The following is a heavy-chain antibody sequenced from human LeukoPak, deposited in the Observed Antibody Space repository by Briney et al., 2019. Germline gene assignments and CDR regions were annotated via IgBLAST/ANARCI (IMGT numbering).Heavy chain of an antibody. CDR2: IYYSGST. Sequence: PSETLSLTCTVSGGSISSSSYYWGWIRQPPGKGLEWLGSIYYSGSTYYNPSLKSRVTISVDTSKNQFSLKLSSVTAADTAVYYCARHPYSSSWYFDYWGQGTLVTVSS. CDR3: ARHPYSSSWYFDY. J-gene: IGHJ4*02. V-gene: IGHV4-39*01. D-gene: IGHD6-13*01. CDR1: GGSISSSSYY.